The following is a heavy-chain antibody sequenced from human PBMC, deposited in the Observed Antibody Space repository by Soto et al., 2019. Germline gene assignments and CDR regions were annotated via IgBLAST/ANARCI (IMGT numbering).Heavy chain of an antibody. D-gene: IGHD6-19*01. Sequence: GGSLRLSCAASGFTFSSYSMNWVRQAPGKGLEWVSSISSSSSYIYYADSVKGRFTISRDNAKNSLYLQMNSLRAEDTAVYYCARARGKEVAGPGYWGQGTLVTVS. CDR1: GFTFSSYS. V-gene: IGHV3-21*01. CDR3: ARARGKEVAGPGY. J-gene: IGHJ4*02. CDR2: ISSSSSYI.